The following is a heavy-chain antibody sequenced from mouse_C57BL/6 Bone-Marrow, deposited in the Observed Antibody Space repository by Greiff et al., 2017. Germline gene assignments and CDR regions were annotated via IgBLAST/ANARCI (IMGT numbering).Heavy chain of an antibody. CDR2: IYPGSGST. V-gene: IGHV1-55*01. J-gene: IGHJ1*03. CDR1: GYTFTSYW. CDR3: ARVEWYFGV. Sequence: QVQLKQPGAELVKPGASVQMSCKASGYTFTSYWITWVKQRPGHGLEWIGDIYPGSGSTNYNEKFKSKATLTVDTSSSPAYMPLSSLTYEDSAVYYCARVEWYFGVWGTGTTVTVTS.